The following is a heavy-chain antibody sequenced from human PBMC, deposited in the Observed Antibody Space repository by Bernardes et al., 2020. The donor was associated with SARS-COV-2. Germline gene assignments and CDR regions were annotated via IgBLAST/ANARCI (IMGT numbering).Heavy chain of an antibody. D-gene: IGHD5-12*01. CDR3: AKVLYPKHSDYDPRIVGVDV. CDR1: GVTFSRYA. Sequence: GSLRLSCAVSGVTFSRYAMIWVRQAPGKGLEWVSSISGSGSGPYYADSVRGRFTISRDNSKSTLFLQMDSLRAEDTAIYYCAKVLYPKHSDYDPRIVGVDVWGQGTTVTVSS. V-gene: IGHV3-23*01. CDR2: ISGSGSGP. J-gene: IGHJ6*02.